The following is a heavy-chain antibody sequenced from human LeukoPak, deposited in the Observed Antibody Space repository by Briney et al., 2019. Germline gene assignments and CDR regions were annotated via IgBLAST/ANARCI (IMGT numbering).Heavy chain of an antibody. CDR1: GFTFSSYA. J-gene: IGHJ4*02. Sequence: GGSLTLSRSLSGFTFSSYAKSSVRHPPGEGLEWVSAISGSGGRTYYADSVKGRFTISRDNSKTTVFLQMNSLRAEDTAVYYCAKSGLEEIYFDYWRQGTLVTVSS. CDR2: ISGSGGRT. CDR3: AKSGLEEIYFDY. D-gene: IGHD3/OR15-3a*01. V-gene: IGHV3-23*01.